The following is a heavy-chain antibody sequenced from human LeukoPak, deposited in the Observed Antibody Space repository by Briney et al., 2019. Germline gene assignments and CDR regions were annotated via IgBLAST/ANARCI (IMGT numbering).Heavy chain of an antibody. J-gene: IGHJ4*02. Sequence: RRASVKVSCKASGCTFTGYYMHWVRQAPGQGLEWMGWINPNSGGTNYAQKFQGRVTMTRDTSISTAYMELSRLRSDDTAVYYCATQFVVAGTAPFDYWGQGTLVTVSS. CDR2: INPNSGGT. D-gene: IGHD6-19*01. CDR1: GCTFTGYY. V-gene: IGHV1-2*02. CDR3: ATQFVVAGTAPFDY.